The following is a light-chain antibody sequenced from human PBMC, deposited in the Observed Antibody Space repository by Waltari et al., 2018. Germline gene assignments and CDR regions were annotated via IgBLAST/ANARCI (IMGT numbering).Light chain of an antibody. CDR1: SSDIGSYNV. Sequence: QSALTQPASVSGSRGQSITISCTGSSSDIGSYNVVSWYQHHPGKAPKLLIYGVNNRPAGVSNRFTGSKSGNTASLTISGLQAEDEADYYCSSYAGSVVFGGGTKLTVL. V-gene: IGLV2-23*02. CDR2: GVN. J-gene: IGLJ3*02. CDR3: SSYAGSVV.